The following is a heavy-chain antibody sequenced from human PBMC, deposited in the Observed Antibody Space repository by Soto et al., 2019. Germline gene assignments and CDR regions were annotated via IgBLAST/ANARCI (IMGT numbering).Heavy chain of an antibody. CDR3: ASETPPPSVESRGNHLEV. V-gene: IGHV3-33*08. CDR2: IWYDGINK. Sequence: PGGSLRLSSEASGFTFRNYGMHWVRKAPGKGLAWVAFIWYDGINKYYGDAVKGRLTISRDNYKNTLYLQMNSLIVEFTAVYYCASETPPPSVESRGNHLEVWGKRTMVTXS. J-gene: IGHJ6*03. D-gene: IGHD1-1*01. CDR1: GFTFRNYG.